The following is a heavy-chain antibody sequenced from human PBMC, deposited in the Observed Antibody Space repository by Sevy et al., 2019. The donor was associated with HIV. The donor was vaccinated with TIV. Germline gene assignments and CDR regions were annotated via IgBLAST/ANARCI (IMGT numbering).Heavy chain of an antibody. D-gene: IGHD1-26*01. CDR2: IKPDGGEE. Sequence: GGSLRLSCAASGFTFSSYWMSWVRQAPRKGLEWVANIKPDGGEEYYVDSVKGRFTISRDNAKNSLFLQMNSLSAEDTAVYYCAGVQRREWELPYPVDGFDIWGQGTVVTISS. V-gene: IGHV3-7*03. CDR3: AGVQRREWELPYPVDGFDI. J-gene: IGHJ3*02. CDR1: GFTFSSYW.